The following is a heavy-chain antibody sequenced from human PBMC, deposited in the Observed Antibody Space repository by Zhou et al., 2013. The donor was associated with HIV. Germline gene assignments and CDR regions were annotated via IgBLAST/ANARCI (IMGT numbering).Heavy chain of an antibody. Sequence: QVQLVQSGAEVKKPGSSVKVSCKASGGTFRNYGFSWVRQAPGQGLEWMGGIIPVFGTAIYAQNFQGRVTMTTDTSTSTAYMELRSLRSDDTAVYYCARGQQWLDGMDVWGQGTTVTVSS. V-gene: IGHV1-69*05. CDR3: ARGQQWLDGMDV. D-gene: IGHD6-19*01. CDR1: GGTFRNYG. CDR2: IIPVFGTA. J-gene: IGHJ6*02.